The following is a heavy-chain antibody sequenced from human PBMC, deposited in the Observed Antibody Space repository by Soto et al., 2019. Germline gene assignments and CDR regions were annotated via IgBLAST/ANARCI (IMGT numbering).Heavy chain of an antibody. J-gene: IGHJ4*02. CDR1: GGSISSTTYF. CDR2: ISYSGST. Sequence: SKTLSLTCTVSGGSISSTTYFGGWIRQPPGKGLEWIGSISYSGSTFYNPSLKSRVTISVETSKNQFSLKLSSMTAADTAVYYCARHCYGSGSYLPTFEYWGQGTVVTVSS. CDR3: ARHCYGSGSYLPTFEY. D-gene: IGHD3-10*01. V-gene: IGHV4-39*01.